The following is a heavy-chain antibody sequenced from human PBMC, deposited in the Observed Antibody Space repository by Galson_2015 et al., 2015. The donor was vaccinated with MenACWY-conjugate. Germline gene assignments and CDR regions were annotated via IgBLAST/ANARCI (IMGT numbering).Heavy chain of an antibody. CDR3: ARDYARLEWLSAYYFDY. Sequence: SLRLSCAASGFIFSSHTMNWVRQAPGKGLEWVSSISISSSYIYYADSVKGRFTISRDSAKNSLYLQMNSLTAEDTAVYYCARDYARLEWLSAYYFDYWGQGTPVTVSS. V-gene: IGHV3-21*01. J-gene: IGHJ4*02. CDR1: GFIFSSHT. CDR2: ISISSSYI. D-gene: IGHD3-3*01.